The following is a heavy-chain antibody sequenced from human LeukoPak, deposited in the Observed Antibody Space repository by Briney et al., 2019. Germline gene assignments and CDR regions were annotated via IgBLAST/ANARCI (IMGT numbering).Heavy chain of an antibody. CDR2: ISYDGSNK. V-gene: IGHV3-30*14. CDR3: ARALYYDILTGEYYYYGMDV. J-gene: IGHJ6*02. D-gene: IGHD3-9*01. Sequence: GGSLRLSCAASGFTFSSYAMHWGRQAPGKGLGRGAVISYDGSNKYYADSVKGLFTTSRDNPKNTLYLQMNSLRAEDTAVYYCARALYYDILTGEYYYYGMDVWGQGTTVTVSS. CDR1: GFTFSSYA.